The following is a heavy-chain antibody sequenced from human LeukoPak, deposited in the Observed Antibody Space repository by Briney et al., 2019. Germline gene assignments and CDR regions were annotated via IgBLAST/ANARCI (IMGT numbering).Heavy chain of an antibody. CDR3: AKAAVSYYFDY. J-gene: IGHJ4*02. CDR1: GFTFSSYA. CDR2: ISGSGGST. V-gene: IGHV3-23*01. Sequence: GGSLRLSCAASGFTFSSYAMSWVRQTPEKGLGWVSGISGSGGSTYYADSVKGRFTISRDNSKNTLYLQMNSLRVEDTAVYYCAKAAVSYYFDYWGQGTVVTVPS.